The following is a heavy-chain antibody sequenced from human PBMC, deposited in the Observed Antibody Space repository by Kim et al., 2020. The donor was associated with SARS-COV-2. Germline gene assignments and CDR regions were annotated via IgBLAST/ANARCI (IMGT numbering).Heavy chain of an antibody. CDR1: GSTFSYFG. D-gene: IGHD1-26*01. V-gene: IGHV3-48*01. CDR3: ARRWESSAGMDV. J-gene: IGHJ6*02. CDR2: ISSSGDMI. Sequence: GGSLRLSCAASGSTFSYFGMNWVRQAPGKGLEWVSYISSSGDMIYYADSVKGRFTISRDNARKTLFLHMNSLRAEDTAIYYCARRWESSAGMDVWGQG.